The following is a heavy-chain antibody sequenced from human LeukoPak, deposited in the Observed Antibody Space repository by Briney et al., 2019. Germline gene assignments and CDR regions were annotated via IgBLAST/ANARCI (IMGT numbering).Heavy chain of an antibody. CDR2: ISYDGSNK. V-gene: IGHV3-30*04. CDR1: GFTFSSYA. Sequence: GGSLRLSCAASGFTFSSYAMHWVRQAPGKGLEWVAVISYDGSNKYYADSVKGRFTISRDNSKNTLYLQMNSLRAEDTAVCYCATSSSGSYSGGAFDIWGQGTMVTVSS. D-gene: IGHD1-26*01. J-gene: IGHJ3*02. CDR3: ATSSSGSYSGGAFDI.